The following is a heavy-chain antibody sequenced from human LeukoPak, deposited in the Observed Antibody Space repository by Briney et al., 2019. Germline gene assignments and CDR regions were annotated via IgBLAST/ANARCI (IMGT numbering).Heavy chain of an antibody. CDR3: ARGPHTYDYVWGSYPDY. V-gene: IGHV1-2*02. CDR2: INPNGGGT. CDR1: GYTFTGYY. Sequence: ASVKVSCKASGYTFTGYYMHWVRQAPGQGLEWMGWINPNGGGTNYAQKFQGRVTMTRDTSISTAYMELSRLRSDDTAVYYCARGPHTYDYVWGSYPDYWGQGTLVTVSS. D-gene: IGHD3-16*02. J-gene: IGHJ4*02.